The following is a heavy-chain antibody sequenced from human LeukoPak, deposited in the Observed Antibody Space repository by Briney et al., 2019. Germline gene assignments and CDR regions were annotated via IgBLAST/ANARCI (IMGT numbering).Heavy chain of an antibody. J-gene: IGHJ6*03. CDR2: ISTSSSYI. CDR1: GFTFSRHS. D-gene: IGHD7-27*01. Sequence: GGSLRLSCAVSGFTFSRHSMNWVRQAPGRGLEWVSFISTSSSYIYYADSVKGRFTISRDNAKNSLYLQMNSLRAEDTAVYYCARDGSTPWGYYMDVWGKGTTVTISS. CDR3: ARDGSTPWGYYMDV. V-gene: IGHV3-21*01.